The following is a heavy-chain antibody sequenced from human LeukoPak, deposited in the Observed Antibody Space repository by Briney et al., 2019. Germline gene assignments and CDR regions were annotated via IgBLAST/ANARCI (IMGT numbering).Heavy chain of an antibody. D-gene: IGHD6-19*01. Sequence: PSETLSLTCTVSGGSISGYYWSWIRQPPGKGLEWIGYIYSSEITNYNPSLKSQVMISVDTSKSQFSLKLSSVTAADTAVYFCARYSSGWSYYFDYWGRGTLVTVSS. J-gene: IGHJ4*02. V-gene: IGHV4-4*09. CDR3: ARYSSGWSYYFDY. CDR2: IYSSEIT. CDR1: GGSISGYY.